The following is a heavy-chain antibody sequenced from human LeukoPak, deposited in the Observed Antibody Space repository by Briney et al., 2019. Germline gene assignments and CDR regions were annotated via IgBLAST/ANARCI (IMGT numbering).Heavy chain of an antibody. Sequence: GGSLRLSCAASGFTFSSYAMSWVRQAPGKGLEWVSSISSSSSYVYYADSVKGRFTISRDNAKNSLYLQMNSLRAEDTAVYYCARVAVAGTGYWGQGTLVTVSS. CDR2: ISSSSSYV. V-gene: IGHV3-21*01. J-gene: IGHJ4*02. D-gene: IGHD6-19*01. CDR3: ARVAVAGTGY. CDR1: GFTFSSYA.